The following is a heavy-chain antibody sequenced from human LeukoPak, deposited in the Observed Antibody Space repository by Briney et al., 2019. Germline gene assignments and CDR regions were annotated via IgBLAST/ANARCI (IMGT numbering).Heavy chain of an antibody. CDR3: ARGSYDFWSGYHDAFDI. D-gene: IGHD3-3*01. CDR2: ISSSSSTI. V-gene: IGHV3-48*02. J-gene: IGHJ3*02. CDR1: GFTFSSYS. Sequence: GGSLRLSCAASGFTFSSYSMNWVRQAPGKGLEWVSYISSSSSTIYYADSVKGRFTISRDNAKNSLYLQMSSLRDEDTAVYYCARGSYDFWSGYHDAFDIWGQGTMVTVSS.